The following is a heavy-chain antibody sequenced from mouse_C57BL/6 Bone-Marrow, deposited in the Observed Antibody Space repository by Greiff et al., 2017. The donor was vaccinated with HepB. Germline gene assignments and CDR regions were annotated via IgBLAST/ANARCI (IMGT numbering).Heavy chain of an antibody. J-gene: IGHJ3*01. CDR3: AREGDYPAWFAY. CDR2: ISYDGSN. D-gene: IGHD2-4*01. CDR1: GYSITSGYY. V-gene: IGHV3-6*01. Sequence: VQLQQSGPGLVKPSQSLSLTCSVTGYSITSGYYWNWIRQFPGNKLEWMGYISYDGSNNYNPSLKNRISITRDTSKNQFFLKLNSVTTEDTATYYCAREGDYPAWFAYWGQGTLVTVSA.